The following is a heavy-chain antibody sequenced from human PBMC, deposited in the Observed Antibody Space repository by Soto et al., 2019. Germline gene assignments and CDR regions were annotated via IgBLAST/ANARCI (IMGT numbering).Heavy chain of an antibody. J-gene: IGHJ4*02. CDR1: GGSISSYY. CDR3: ARAPSVGYGDYYFDH. CDR2: ISYSGST. Sequence: SETLSLPCTVSGGSISSYYWSWIRQPPGKGLEWIGYISYSGSTYYNPSLKSRVTISVDTSKNQVSLKLSSVTAVDTAVYYCARAPSVGYGDYYFDHWGQGTLVTVSS. D-gene: IGHD4-17*01. V-gene: IGHV4-59*08.